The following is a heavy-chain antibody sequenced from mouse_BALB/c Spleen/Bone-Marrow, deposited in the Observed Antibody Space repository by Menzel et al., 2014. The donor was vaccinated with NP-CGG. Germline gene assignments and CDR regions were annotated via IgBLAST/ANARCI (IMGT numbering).Heavy chain of an antibody. V-gene: IGHV1-87*01. CDR2: IYPGDGDT. Sequence: QVQLQQSGAELARPGASVTLSCEASGYTFTSYWMQWIKQRPGQGLEWIGAIYPGDGDTTYTQKFKGKATLTADKSSSTAYMQLSSLASEDSAVYYCARSRGWYFDVWGAGTTVTVSS. J-gene: IGHJ1*01. CDR3: ARSRGWYFDV. CDR1: GYTFTSYW.